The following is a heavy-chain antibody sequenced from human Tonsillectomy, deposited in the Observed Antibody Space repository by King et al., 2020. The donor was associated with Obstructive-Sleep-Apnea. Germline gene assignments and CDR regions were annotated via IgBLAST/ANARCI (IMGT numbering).Heavy chain of an antibody. CDR3: AGGGWYGVLDY. Sequence: VQLQESGPGLVKPSETLSLTCTVSGGSVSSYYWNWIRQPPGKGLEWFGYIYYSGSTNYNPSLKSRVTISVDTSKNHFSLKLSSVTAADTAVYYCAGGGWYGVLDYWGQGTLVTVSS. V-gene: IGHV4-59*08. CDR1: GGSVSSYY. CDR2: IYYSGST. D-gene: IGHD6-19*01. J-gene: IGHJ4*02.